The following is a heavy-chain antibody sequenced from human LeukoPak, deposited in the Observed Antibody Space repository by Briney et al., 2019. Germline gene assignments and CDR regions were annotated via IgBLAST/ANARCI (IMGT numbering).Heavy chain of an antibody. CDR1: GGSISSSSYY. CDR3: ARHVRATGTTHFDY. Sequence: SETLSLTCTVSGGSISSSSYYWGWIRQPPGKGLEWIGSIYYSGSTYYNPSLKSRVTISVDTSKNQFSLQLSSVTAADTAVYYCARHVRATGTTHFDYWGQGTLVTVSS. V-gene: IGHV4-39*01. D-gene: IGHD1-1*01. J-gene: IGHJ4*02. CDR2: IYYSGST.